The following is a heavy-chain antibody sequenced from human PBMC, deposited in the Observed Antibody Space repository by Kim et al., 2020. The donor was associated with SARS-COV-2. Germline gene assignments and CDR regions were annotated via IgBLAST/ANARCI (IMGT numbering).Heavy chain of an antibody. V-gene: IGHV3-53*01. J-gene: IGHJ4*02. D-gene: IGHD3-16*01. CDR2: IYNGDLT. Sequence: GGSLRLSCAAYEFSVSANHMAWVRQAPGKGLEWVSLIYNGDLTYYIESVKGRFIISRDISRNTLNLQMNSLRAEDTAVYYCVRDWGYADRDWGQGIQVTVSS. CDR3: VRDWGYADRD. CDR1: EFSVSANH.